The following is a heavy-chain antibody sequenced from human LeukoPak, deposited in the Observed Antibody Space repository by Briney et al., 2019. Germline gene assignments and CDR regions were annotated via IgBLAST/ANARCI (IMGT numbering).Heavy chain of an antibody. CDR1: GFTFSSYS. V-gene: IGHV3-21*01. CDR2: ISSSSSYI. D-gene: IGHD6-6*01. Sequence: PGGSLRLSCAASGFTFSSYSMNWVRQAPGKGLEWVSSISSSSSYIYYADSVKGRFTISRDNAKNSLYLQMNSLRAEDTAVYYCARVRGSYSSSLRDAFDIWGQGTMVTVSS. CDR3: ARVRGSYSSSLRDAFDI. J-gene: IGHJ3*02.